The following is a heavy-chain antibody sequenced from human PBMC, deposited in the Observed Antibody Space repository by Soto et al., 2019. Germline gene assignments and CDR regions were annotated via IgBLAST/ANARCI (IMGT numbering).Heavy chain of an antibody. J-gene: IGHJ4*02. CDR2: IIPIFGTA. D-gene: IGHD5-12*01. V-gene: IGHV1-69*13. CDR3: ARDQRDGYNYLGY. CDR1: GGTFSSYA. Sequence: SVKVSCKASGGTFSSYAISWVRQAPGQGLEWMGGIIPIFGTANYAQKFQGRVTITADESTSTAYMELSSLRSEDTAVYYCARDQRDGYNYLGYWGQGTLVTVSS.